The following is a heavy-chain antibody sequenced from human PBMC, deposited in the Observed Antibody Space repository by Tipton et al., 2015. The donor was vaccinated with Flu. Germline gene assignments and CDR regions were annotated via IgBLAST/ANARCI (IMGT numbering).Heavy chain of an antibody. CDR1: GGTFSSLA. J-gene: IGHJ3*01. CDR3: ARASRLLSVGYISGAFDL. CDR2: IIPMLDTT. D-gene: IGHD2-15*01. Sequence: QLAQSGAEVKKPGSSVKVSCKASGGTFSSLAISWVRQAPGQGLEWMGGIIPMLDTTNYAQKFQGRVTLTADESTSIAYMELRSLRSEDTAVYYCARASRLLSVGYISGAFDLWGQGTMVTVSS. V-gene: IGHV1-69*01.